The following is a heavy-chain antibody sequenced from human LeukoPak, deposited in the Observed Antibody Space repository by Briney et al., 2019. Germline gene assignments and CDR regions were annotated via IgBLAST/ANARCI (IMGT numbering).Heavy chain of an antibody. J-gene: IGHJ5*02. D-gene: IGHD3-3*01. V-gene: IGHV1-69*01. CDR2: IIPIFGTA. CDR3: ARGVYYDFWSGYSTGWFDP. Sequence: SVKVSCKASGGTFSSYAISWVRQAPGQGLEWMGGIIPIFGTANYAQKFQGRVTITADESTRTAYMELSSLRSEDKAVYYCARGVYYDFWSGYSTGWFDPWGQGTLVTVSS. CDR1: GGTFSSYA.